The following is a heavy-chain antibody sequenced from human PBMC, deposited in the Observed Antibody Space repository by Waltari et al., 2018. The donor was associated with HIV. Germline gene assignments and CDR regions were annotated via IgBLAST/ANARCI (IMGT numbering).Heavy chain of an antibody. CDR1: GFSLSNYG. CDR3: ARDFALDS. J-gene: IGHJ4*02. CDR2: IWYDGSNK. Sequence: AASGFSLSNYGMHWVRQAPGKGLEWVALIWYDGSNKYYGDSKNTLYLQMNSLRAEDTAVYFCARDFALDSWGPGTLVTVSS. V-gene: IGHV3-33*01.